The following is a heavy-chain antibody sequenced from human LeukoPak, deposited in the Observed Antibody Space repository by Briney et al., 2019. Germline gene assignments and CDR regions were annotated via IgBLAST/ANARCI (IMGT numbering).Heavy chain of an antibody. J-gene: IGHJ3*02. CDR3: ARVRWLVRAFDI. CDR1: GFTVSSNY. D-gene: IGHD6-19*01. V-gene: IGHV3-53*01. CDR2: IYSGGST. Sequence: GGSLRLSCAASGFTVSSNYMSWVRQAPGKGLEWVSVIYSGGSTYYADSVKGRFTISRDNSKNTLYLQMNSLRAEDTDVYYCARVRWLVRAFDIWGQGTMVTVSS.